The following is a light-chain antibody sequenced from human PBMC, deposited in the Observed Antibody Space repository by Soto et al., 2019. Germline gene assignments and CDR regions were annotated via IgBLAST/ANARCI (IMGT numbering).Light chain of an antibody. J-gene: IGKJ1*01. CDR3: QQYNTWPRT. CDR2: GAS. Sequence: EIVMTQSPATLSMSPGERATLSCRASQSVSSSLGWYQQRPGQAPRLLIYGASTRSTGIPARFSGSGSGTEFTLTISSLQSEDFAIYYCQQYNTWPRTFGQGTKVEIK. V-gene: IGKV3-15*01. CDR1: QSVSSS.